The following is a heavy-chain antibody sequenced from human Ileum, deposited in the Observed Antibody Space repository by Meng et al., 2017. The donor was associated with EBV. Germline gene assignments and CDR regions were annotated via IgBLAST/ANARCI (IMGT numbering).Heavy chain of an antibody. CDR2: TPYRSKWYN. CDR1: EASDASRRAC. V-gene: IGHV6-1*01. Sequence: CAVCEASDASRRACLDCSRPRPSRGVEWLGSTPYRSKWYNDYAVSVKSRITIYPDTSKNQFSLQLNAVTPEDTVVYYCARDSSRSADSPFDYWGQGTLVTVSS. CDR3: ARDSSRSADSPFDY. J-gene: IGHJ4*02. D-gene: IGHD2-21*01.